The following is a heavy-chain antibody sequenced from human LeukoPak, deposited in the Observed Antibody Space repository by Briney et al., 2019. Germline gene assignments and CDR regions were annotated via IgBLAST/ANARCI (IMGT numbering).Heavy chain of an antibody. CDR3: AKDGGERAES. D-gene: IGHD3-16*01. J-gene: IGHJ4*02. CDR1: GGSINNGY. Sequence: SETLSLTCTVSGGSINNGYWSWVRQLPGKRLEWIGYLYNGGSTIYNPSLTSRVTMSVGPSNNQFSLKLSSVTAADTAVYYCAKDGGERAESWGQGTLVAVSS. V-gene: IGHV4-59*01. CDR2: LYNGGST.